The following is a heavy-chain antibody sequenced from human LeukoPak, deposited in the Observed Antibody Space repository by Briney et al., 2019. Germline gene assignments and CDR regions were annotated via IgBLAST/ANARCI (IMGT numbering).Heavy chain of an antibody. D-gene: IGHD6-25*01. Sequence: GGSLRLSCVASGFPFSSYRMTWVRHAPGMGLEWVANIKQDGSEKQYVDSVKGRFAISRDNAKKSLYLQINTLRAEDTAVYYCVRGPHIAATSYWGQGTLVTVSS. CDR2: IKQDGSEK. CDR1: GFPFSSYR. CDR3: VRGPHIAATSY. J-gene: IGHJ4*02. V-gene: IGHV3-7*03.